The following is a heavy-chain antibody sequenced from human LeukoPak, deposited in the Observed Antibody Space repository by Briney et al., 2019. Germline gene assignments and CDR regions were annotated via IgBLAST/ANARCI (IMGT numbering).Heavy chain of an antibody. CDR3: ARVGATAPINFDY. V-gene: IGHV3-23*01. CDR1: GFTFSSYS. CDR2: ISGSGGST. D-gene: IGHD1-26*01. J-gene: IGHJ4*02. Sequence: GGSLRLSCAASGFTFSSYSMSWVRQAPGEGLQWVSAISGSGGSTYYADSVKGRFTISRDNSKNTLYLQMNSLRAEDTAVYYCARVGATAPINFDYWGQGTLVTVSS.